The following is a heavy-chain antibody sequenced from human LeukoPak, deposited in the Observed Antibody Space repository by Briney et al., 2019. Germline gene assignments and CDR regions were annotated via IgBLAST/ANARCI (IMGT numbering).Heavy chain of an antibody. D-gene: IGHD2-2*01. Sequence: GGSLRLSCAASEFAFSTYNMNWVRQAPGKGLEWVSYISTGSSTTYYADSVKGRFTISRDNAKNTLYLQMNSPRAEDTAVYYCARGRSTNFLDVWGQGTTVTVSS. CDR3: ARGRSTNFLDV. V-gene: IGHV3-48*04. J-gene: IGHJ6*02. CDR1: EFAFSTYN. CDR2: ISTGSSTT.